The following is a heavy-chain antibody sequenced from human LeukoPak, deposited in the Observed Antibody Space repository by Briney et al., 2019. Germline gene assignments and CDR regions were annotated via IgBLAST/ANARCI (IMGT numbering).Heavy chain of an antibody. D-gene: IGHD2-15*01. CDR3: ATSIYCSGGSCYLAYNWFDP. CDR1: GYTLTELS. J-gene: IGHJ5*02. CDR2: FDPEYGET. V-gene: IGHV1-24*01. Sequence: ASVKVSCKVSGYTLTELSMHWVRQAPGKGLEWMGGFDPEYGETIYAQKLQGRVTMTEDTSTDTAYMELSSLRSEDTAVYYCATSIYCSGGSCYLAYNWFDPWGEGILVTVSS.